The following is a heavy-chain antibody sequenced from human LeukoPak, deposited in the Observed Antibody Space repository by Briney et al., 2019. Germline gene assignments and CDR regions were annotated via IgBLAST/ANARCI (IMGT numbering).Heavy chain of an antibody. CDR2: IYYSGST. CDR1: GGPISSYY. D-gene: IGHD3-10*01. CDR3: ASWGDYYGSGHRNAFDI. Sequence: SETLSLTCTVSGGPISSYYWSWIRQPPGKGLEWIGYIYYSGSTNYNPSLKSRVTISVDTSKNQFSLKLSSVTAADTAVYYCASWGDYYGSGHRNAFDIWGQGTMVTVSS. J-gene: IGHJ3*02. V-gene: IGHV4-59*01.